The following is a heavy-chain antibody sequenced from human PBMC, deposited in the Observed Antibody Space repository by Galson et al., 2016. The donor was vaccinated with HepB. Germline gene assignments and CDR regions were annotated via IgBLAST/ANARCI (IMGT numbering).Heavy chain of an antibody. Sequence: ETLSLTCAVSGGSITSDTWWSWVRRPPGKGLEWIGEIYHSGSTNYNSSLQSRVTMSVDASKNQFSLKLTSVTAADTAIFYCARHIHRRYFDWSTPYWFDSWGPGILVTVSS. CDR2: IYHSGST. D-gene: IGHD3-9*01. CDR3: ARHIHRRYFDWSTPYWFDS. J-gene: IGHJ5*01. CDR1: GGSITSDTW. V-gene: IGHV4-4*02.